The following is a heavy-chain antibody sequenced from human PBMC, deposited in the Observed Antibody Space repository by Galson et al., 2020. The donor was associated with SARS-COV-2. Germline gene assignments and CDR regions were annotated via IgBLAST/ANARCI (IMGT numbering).Heavy chain of an antibody. D-gene: IGHD1-26*01. J-gene: IGHJ2*01. CDR2: INHSGNT. V-gene: IGHV4-34*01. CDR3: ARGPWELWYFDL. Sequence: SETLSLTCAVYGGSFSGYYWSWIRQPPGKGLEWIGEINHSGNTNYNPSLKSRVTISVDTSKNQFSLKLSSVTAADTAVYYCARGPWELWYFDLWGRGTLVTVSS. CDR1: GGSFSGYY.